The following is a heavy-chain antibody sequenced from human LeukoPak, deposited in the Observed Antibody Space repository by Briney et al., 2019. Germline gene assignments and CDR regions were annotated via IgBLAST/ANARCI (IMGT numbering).Heavy chain of an antibody. V-gene: IGHV1-8*01. CDR1: GYTFTSYD. CDR3: ARTHYYDSSGDNWFDP. J-gene: IGHJ5*02. D-gene: IGHD3-22*01. CDR2: MNPNSGHT. Sequence: ASVKVSCKASGYTFTSYDINWVRQATGQGLEWMGWMNPNSGHTGYAQKFQGRVTMTRNTSTTTAHMELSSLRSEDTAVYYCARTHYYDSSGDNWFDPWGQGTLVTVSS.